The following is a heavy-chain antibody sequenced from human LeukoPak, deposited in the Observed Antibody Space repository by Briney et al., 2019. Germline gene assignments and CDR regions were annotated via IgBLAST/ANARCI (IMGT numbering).Heavy chain of an antibody. CDR2: TCRGGTT. CDR3: ARGSGDWTYYFDY. J-gene: IGHJ4*02. V-gene: IGHV4-38-2*02. Sequence: PSETLSLTCTGSGFTISSGYLWGWIREPPGKGLEWIGSTCRGGTTYSNPSLKSRVIISEDTSKNQLSLKLRCLTAADTAVYYCARGSGDWTYYFDYWGQGTLVTASP. CDR1: GFTISSGYL. D-gene: IGHD2-21*02.